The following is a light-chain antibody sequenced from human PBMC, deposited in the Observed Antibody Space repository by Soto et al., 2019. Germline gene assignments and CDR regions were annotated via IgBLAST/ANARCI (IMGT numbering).Light chain of an antibody. CDR3: AAWDDSLNAVL. CDR2: SDV. Sequence: QSLLTQPPSASATPGQRVTISCSGSSSNIGANPVNWYRQLPGTAPKLLLYSDVQRPSGVPDRVSGSKSGTSASLAISGLQSEDEADYFCAAWDDSLNAVLFGGGTKLTVL. V-gene: IGLV1-44*01. J-gene: IGLJ2*01. CDR1: SSNIGANP.